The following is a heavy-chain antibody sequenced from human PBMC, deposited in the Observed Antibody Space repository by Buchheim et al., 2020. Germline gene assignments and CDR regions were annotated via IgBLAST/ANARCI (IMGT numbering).Heavy chain of an antibody. CDR2: VYHSGST. V-gene: IGHV4-30-2*01. CDR1: GGSISSGGSS. D-gene: IGHD3-22*01. J-gene: IGHJ2*01. CDR3: ARSYESSGYPLGWYFDL. Sequence: QLQLQESGSGLVKPSQTLSLTCAVSGGSISSGGSSWSWIRLPPGKGLEWIGYVYHSGSTYYNPSLRGRVTMSVDRSANHFSLKRSSVTAADTAVYYCARSYESSGYPLGWYFDLWGRGTL.